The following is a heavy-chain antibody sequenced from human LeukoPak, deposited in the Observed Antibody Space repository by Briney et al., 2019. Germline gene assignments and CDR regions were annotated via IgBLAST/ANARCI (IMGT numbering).Heavy chain of an antibody. D-gene: IGHD1-26*01. CDR1: GFTFSSYW. CDR2: INSDGSST. CDR3: TRVLGD. Sequence: GGSLRLSCAVSGFTFSSYWMHWVRQAPGKGLVGVSLINSDGSSTSYADSVKGRFTISRDNARNTLYLLMNGLRAEDTAIYYCTRVLGDWGQGTLVTVSS. V-gene: IGHV3-74*01. J-gene: IGHJ4*02.